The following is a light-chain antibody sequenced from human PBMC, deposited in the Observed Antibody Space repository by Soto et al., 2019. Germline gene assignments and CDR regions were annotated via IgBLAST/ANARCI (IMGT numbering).Light chain of an antibody. Sequence: DIQMTQSPSTLSASVGDTVTITCRASQRISTWLAWYQQKPGKAPKALIYDASRLESGVPSRFSGSGSGTEFTLTIISLQPDDFAAYYCQHCDSYSWTFGQGTKVEI. V-gene: IGKV1-5*01. J-gene: IGKJ1*01. CDR1: QRISTW. CDR2: DAS. CDR3: QHCDSYSWT.